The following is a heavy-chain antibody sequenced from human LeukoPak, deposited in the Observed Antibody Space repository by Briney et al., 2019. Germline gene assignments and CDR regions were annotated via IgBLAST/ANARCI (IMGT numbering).Heavy chain of an antibody. CDR2: INPNSGGT. V-gene: IGHV1-2*02. D-gene: IGHD6-19*01. J-gene: IGHJ6*03. CDR1: GYTFTGYY. CDR3: AREEYSSGWYHYYYTDV. Sequence: ASVKVSCKASGYTFTGYYMHWVRQAPGQGLEWMGWINPNSGGTNYAQKFQGRVTMTRDTSISTAYMELSRLRSDDTAVYYCAREEYSSGWYHYYYTDVWGKGTTVTVSS.